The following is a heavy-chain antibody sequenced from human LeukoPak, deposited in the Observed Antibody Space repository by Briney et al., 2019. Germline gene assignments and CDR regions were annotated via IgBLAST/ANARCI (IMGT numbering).Heavy chain of an antibody. D-gene: IGHD5-18*01. V-gene: IGHV3-13*01. CDR1: GSTFSSYD. Sequence: GGSLRLSCAASGSTFSSYDMHWVRQATGKGLEWVSAIGTAGDTYYPGSVKGRFTISRENAKNSLYLQMHSLRAGDTAVYYCARFGYSYGFDYWGQGTLVTVSS. CDR2: IGTAGDT. J-gene: IGHJ4*02. CDR3: ARFGYSYGFDY.